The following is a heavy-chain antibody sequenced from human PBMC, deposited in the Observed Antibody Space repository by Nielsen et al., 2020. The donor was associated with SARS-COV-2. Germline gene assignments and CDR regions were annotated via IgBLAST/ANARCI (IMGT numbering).Heavy chain of an antibody. D-gene: IGHD6-6*01. CDR1: GDSISSYY. Sequence: SETLSLTCTVSGDSISSYYWSWIRQPPGKGLEWIGYIYYSGSTNYNPSLKSRVTISVDTSKNQFSLKLSSVTAADTAVYYCARGDSSSSSFDYWGQGTLVTVSS. CDR3: ARGDSSSSSFDY. V-gene: IGHV4-59*01. J-gene: IGHJ4*02. CDR2: IYYSGST.